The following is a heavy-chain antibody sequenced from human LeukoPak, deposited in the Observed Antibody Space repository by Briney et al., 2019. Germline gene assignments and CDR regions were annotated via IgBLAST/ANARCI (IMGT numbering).Heavy chain of an antibody. CDR3: AREEVVGGGWFDP. D-gene: IGHD2-15*01. CDR1: GYTFTSYY. CDR2: INPSGGST. V-gene: IGHV1-46*01. Sequence: ASVKVSCKASGYTFTSYYMHWVRQAPGQGLEWMGIINPSGGSTSYAQKFQGRVTMTRDVSTSTVYMELSSLRSEDTAVYYCAREEVVGGGWFDPWGQGTLVTVSS. J-gene: IGHJ5*02.